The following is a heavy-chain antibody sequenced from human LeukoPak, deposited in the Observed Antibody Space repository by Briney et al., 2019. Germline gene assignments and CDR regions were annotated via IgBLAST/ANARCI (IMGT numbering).Heavy chain of an antibody. Sequence: GGSLRLSCAASGFTFSSYGMSWVRQAPGKGLEWVSAISGSGGSTYYADSVKGRFTISRDNARNSLYLQMNSLRAEDTAVYFCARDGDTVLTRGYYYYLDVWGKGTTVTVSS. D-gene: IGHD4-23*01. CDR1: GFTFSSYG. CDR2: ISGSGGST. J-gene: IGHJ6*03. CDR3: ARDGDTVLTRGYYYYLDV. V-gene: IGHV3-23*01.